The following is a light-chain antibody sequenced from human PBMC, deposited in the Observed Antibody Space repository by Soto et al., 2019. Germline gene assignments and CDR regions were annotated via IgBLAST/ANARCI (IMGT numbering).Light chain of an antibody. CDR2: QDS. CDR3: QAWHSSTHYV. V-gene: IGLV3-1*01. J-gene: IGLJ1*01. CDR1: KLGDKY. Sequence: SYELTQPPSVSVSPGQTASITCSGDKLGDKYACWYQQKPGQSPVLVIYQDSKRPSGIPERFSGSNSGNTATLTISGTQDIDEDDYYCQAWHSSTHYVFGTGTKVT.